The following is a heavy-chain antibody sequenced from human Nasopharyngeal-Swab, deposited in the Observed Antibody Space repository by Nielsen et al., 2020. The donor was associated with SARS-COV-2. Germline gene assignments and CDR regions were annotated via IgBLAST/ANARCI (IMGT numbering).Heavy chain of an antibody. CDR2: ISSSSSYT. D-gene: IGHD2-2*02. CDR1: GFTFSDYY. Sequence: GESLKISCAASGFTFSDYYMSWIRQAPGKGLEWVSYISSSSSYTNYADSVKGRFTISRDNAKNSLYLQMNSLRAEDTAVYYCARVVPAAIDYYYYMDVWGKGTTVTVSS. V-gene: IGHV3-11*06. CDR3: ARVVPAAIDYYYYMDV. J-gene: IGHJ6*03.